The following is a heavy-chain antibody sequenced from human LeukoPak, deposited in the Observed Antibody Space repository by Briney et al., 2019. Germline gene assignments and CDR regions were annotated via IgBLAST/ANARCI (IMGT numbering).Heavy chain of an antibody. CDR1: GFTFSSYS. Sequence: GSLRLSCAASGFTFSSYSMNWVRQAPGEGLEWVSYIISSSSTVYYADSVRGRFTISRDNAKNSPFLQMNSLRAEDTAVYYCAREMNGYTSSAIDYWGQVTLVTVSS. V-gene: IGHV3-48*01. J-gene: IGHJ4*02. CDR3: AREMNGYTSSAIDY. D-gene: IGHD6-13*01. CDR2: IISSSSTV.